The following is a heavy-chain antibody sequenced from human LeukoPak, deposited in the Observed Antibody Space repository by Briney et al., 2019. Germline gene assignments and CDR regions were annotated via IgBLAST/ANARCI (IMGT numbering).Heavy chain of an antibody. CDR3: ARHLANVRGRVNPRWFDR. V-gene: IGHV4-34*01. Sequence: SETLSLTCAVYGGSFSGYYWSWIRQPPGKGLEWIGEINHSGSTNYNPSLKSRVTISVDTSKNQFSLKRSSVTAADTAVYYCARHLANVRGRVNPRWFDRWGQGTLVTVSS. CDR1: GGSFSGYY. J-gene: IGHJ5*02. D-gene: IGHD3-10*02. CDR2: INHSGST.